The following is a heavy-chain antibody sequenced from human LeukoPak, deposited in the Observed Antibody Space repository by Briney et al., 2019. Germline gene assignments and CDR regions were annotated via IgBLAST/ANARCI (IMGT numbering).Heavy chain of an antibody. V-gene: IGHV5-51*01. Sequence: GESLKISCKGSGYSFTSHWIGWIRQMPGKGLEWMGLIHPLDSDSRYSPSFQGQVTMSADKSINTVYLQWSSLKASDTAMYFCARRLLGGSGSFDYWAREPWSPSPQ. D-gene: IGHD3-10*01. CDR3: ARRLLGGSGSFDY. J-gene: IGHJ4*02. CDR1: GYSFTSHW. CDR2: IHPLDSDS.